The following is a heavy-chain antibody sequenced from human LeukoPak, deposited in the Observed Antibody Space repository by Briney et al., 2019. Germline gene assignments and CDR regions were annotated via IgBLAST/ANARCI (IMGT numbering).Heavy chain of an antibody. D-gene: IGHD1-14*01. V-gene: IGHV4-59*01. CDR2: VSYSGNT. CDR3: AEGYNPYYFDY. J-gene: IGHJ4*02. Sequence: PSETLSLTCSVSRGSISDYYWSWIRQPPGKGLEWIGYVSYSGNTNYNPSLKSRVIISVDTSKNQFSLKLSSVTAADTAVYYCAEGYNPYYFDYWGRGTLVTVSS. CDR1: RGSISDYY.